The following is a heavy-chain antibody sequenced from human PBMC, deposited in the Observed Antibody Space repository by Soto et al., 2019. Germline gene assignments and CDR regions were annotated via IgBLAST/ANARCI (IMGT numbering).Heavy chain of an antibody. J-gene: IGHJ3*02. Sequence: GGSLRLSCAASGFTFSSYGMHWVRQAPGKGLAWVAVIWYDGSNKYYADSVKGRFTISRDNSKNTLYLQMNSLRAEDTTVYYCARASSGYYYDAFDIWGQGTMVTVSS. V-gene: IGHV3-33*01. CDR2: IWYDGSNK. CDR1: GFTFSSYG. CDR3: ARASSGYYYDAFDI. D-gene: IGHD3-22*01.